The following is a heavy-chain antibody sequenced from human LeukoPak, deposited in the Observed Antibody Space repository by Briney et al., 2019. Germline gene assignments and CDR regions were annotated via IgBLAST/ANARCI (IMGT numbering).Heavy chain of an antibody. CDR3: ARQDRITIFGVIGSWFDP. D-gene: IGHD3-3*01. J-gene: IGHJ5*02. Sequence: GESLKISCTGSGYRFTTYWIGWVRQMPGKGLEWMGIISPNDSDTRYSPSFQGQVTISADKSVYTAYLQWSSLRASDTAMYYCARQDRITIFGVIGSWFDPWGQGTLVTVSS. CDR2: ISPNDSDT. V-gene: IGHV5-51*01. CDR1: GYRFTTYW.